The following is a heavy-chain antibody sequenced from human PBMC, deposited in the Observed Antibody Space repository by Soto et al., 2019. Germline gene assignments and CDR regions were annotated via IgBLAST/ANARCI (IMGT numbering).Heavy chain of an antibody. Sequence: GSLRLSCAASGFTLNSFFMHWVRQAPGKGLMWVSRINNDGSNKYYADSVKGRFTISRDNSKNTLYLQMNSLRAEDTAVYYCAKDFKGYYDSSGSLGYWGQGTLVTVSS. CDR1: GFTLNSFF. CDR2: INNDGSNK. J-gene: IGHJ4*02. CDR3: AKDFKGYYDSSGSLGY. V-gene: IGHV3-30*02. D-gene: IGHD3-22*01.